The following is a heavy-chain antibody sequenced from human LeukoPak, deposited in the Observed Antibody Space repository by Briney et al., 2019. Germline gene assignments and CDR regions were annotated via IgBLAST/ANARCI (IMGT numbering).Heavy chain of an antibody. V-gene: IGHV3-23*01. CDR1: GFTFSSYA. Sequence: PGGSLRLSCAASGFTFSSYAMSWVRQAPGKGLERVSAISGSGGSTYYADSVKGRFTISRDNSKNTLYLQMNSLRAEDTAVYYCAKYRTPLGQWLVRGNYFDYWGQGTLVTVSS. CDR3: AKYRTPLGQWLVRGNYFDY. J-gene: IGHJ4*02. D-gene: IGHD6-19*01. CDR2: ISGSGGST.